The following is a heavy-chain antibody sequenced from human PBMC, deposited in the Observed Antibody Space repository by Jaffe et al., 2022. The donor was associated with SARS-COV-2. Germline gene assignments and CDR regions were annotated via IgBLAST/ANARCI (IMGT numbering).Heavy chain of an antibody. CDR3: ARIRVSTTGTTDGDHYYYYYMDV. Sequence: EVQLVQSGAEVKKPGESLKISCKGSGYSFTSYWIGWVRQMPGKGLEWMGIIYPGDSDTRYSPSFQGQVTISADKSISTAYLQWSSLKASDTAMYYCARIRVSTTGTTDGDHYYYYYMDVWGKGTTVTVSS. V-gene: IGHV5-51*01. CDR1: GYSFTSYW. J-gene: IGHJ6*03. D-gene: IGHD1-1*01. CDR2: IYPGDSDT.